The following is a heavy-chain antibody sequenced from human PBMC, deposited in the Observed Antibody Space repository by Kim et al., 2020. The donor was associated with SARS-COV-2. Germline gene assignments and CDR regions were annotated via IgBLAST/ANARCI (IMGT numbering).Heavy chain of an antibody. CDR1: GGSISSGGYY. Sequence: SETLSLTCTVSGGSISSGGYYWSWIRQHPGKGLEWIGYIYYSGSTYYNPSLKSRVTISVDTSKNQFSLKLSSVTAADTAVYYCARAGSGFPIAAAGNPAYYYYGMDVWGQGTTVTVSS. D-gene: IGHD6-13*01. J-gene: IGHJ6*02. CDR3: ARAGSGFPIAAAGNPAYYYYGMDV. CDR2: IYYSGST. V-gene: IGHV4-31*03.